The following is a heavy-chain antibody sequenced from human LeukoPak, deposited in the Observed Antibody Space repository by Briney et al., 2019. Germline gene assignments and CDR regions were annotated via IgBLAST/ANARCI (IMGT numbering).Heavy chain of an antibody. Sequence: GGSLRLSCAASGFTFSSYAMYWVRQSPGKGLEWVAVISYDGSIKYYADSVKGRFIISRDNSKNTLYLQMNSLRAEDTAVYYCARDARTVGITMIVVGFDYWGQGTLVTVSS. CDR2: ISYDGSIK. CDR3: ARDARTVGITMIVVGFDY. V-gene: IGHV3-30*04. J-gene: IGHJ4*02. CDR1: GFTFSSYA. D-gene: IGHD3-22*01.